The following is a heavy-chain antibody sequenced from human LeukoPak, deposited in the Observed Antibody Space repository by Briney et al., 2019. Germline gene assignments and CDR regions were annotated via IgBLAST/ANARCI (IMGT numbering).Heavy chain of an antibody. D-gene: IGHD2-2*03. CDR3: AKDLVDIVVVPAAYWGYYFDY. J-gene: IGHJ4*02. CDR1: GFTLSSYA. V-gene: IGHV3-23*01. Sequence: GGALRLSCAASGFTLSSYAMSWVRQAPGKGLDWVSAISGSGGSTYYADSVKGRFTISRDNSKNTVYLQMNSLRAEDTAVYYCAKDLVDIVVVPAAYWGYYFDYWGQGTLVTVSS. CDR2: ISGSGGST.